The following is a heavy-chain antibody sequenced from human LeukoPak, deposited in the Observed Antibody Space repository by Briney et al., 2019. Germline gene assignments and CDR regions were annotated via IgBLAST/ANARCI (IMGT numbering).Heavy chain of an antibody. CDR1: GFTFSSYA. D-gene: IGHD5-18*01. CDR3: AKGDKPVIAMVKFDY. Sequence: PGGSLRLSCAASGFTFSSYAMSWVRQAPGKGLEWVSTISGSGDTTYYADSVKGRFTISRDNSKNTLYMQMNSLRAEDTAVYYCAKGDKPVIAMVKFDYWGQGTLVTVSS. J-gene: IGHJ4*02. V-gene: IGHV3-23*01. CDR2: ISGSGDTT.